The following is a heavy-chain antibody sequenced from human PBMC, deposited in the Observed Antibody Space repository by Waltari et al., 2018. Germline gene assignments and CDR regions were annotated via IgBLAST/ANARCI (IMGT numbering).Heavy chain of an antibody. CDR2: INHSGST. CDR1: GGSFSGYH. D-gene: IGHD6-13*01. CDR3: ARGQFGAAAGTPFDY. V-gene: IGHV4-34*01. Sequence: QVQLQQWGAGLLKPSETLSLTCAVYGGSFSGYHWSWIRQPPGKGLEWIGEINHSGSTNYTPSLKSRVTISVDTSKNQFSLKLTSVTAADTAVYYCARGQFGAAAGTPFDYWGQGTLVTVSS. J-gene: IGHJ4*02.